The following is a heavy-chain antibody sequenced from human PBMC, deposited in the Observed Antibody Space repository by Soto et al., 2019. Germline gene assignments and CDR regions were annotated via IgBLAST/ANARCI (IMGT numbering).Heavy chain of an antibody. CDR3: ARERNGDYVWEILATTIKLGNGMDV. V-gene: IGHV4-30-4*01. J-gene: IGHJ6*02. CDR2: IYYSGST. Sequence: SETLCLTCTVAGGSISSVDYYLRWIRPPPGKGLEWIGYIYYSGSTYYNPSLKSRVTISVDTSKNQFSLKLSSVTAADTAVYYCARERNGDYVWEILATTIKLGNGMDVRGQGTTVTVSS. CDR1: GGSISSVDYY. D-gene: IGHD3-16*01.